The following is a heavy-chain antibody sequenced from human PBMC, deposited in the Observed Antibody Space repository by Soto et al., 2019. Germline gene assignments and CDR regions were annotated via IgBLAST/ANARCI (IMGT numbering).Heavy chain of an antibody. CDR2: ISYDGNHA. CDR3: AKDADYGSGSYDPPDY. J-gene: IGHJ4*02. CDR1: GFTFTNYG. Sequence: QVQLVESGGGAVQPGRSLRLSCAASGFTFTNYGMHWVRQAPGKGLELVSIISYDGNHAYYADFVRGRFTISRDDSKNTLYLQLNSLRAEDTAVYYCAKDADYGSGSYDPPDYWGQGTLVAVSS. V-gene: IGHV3-30*18. D-gene: IGHD3-10*01.